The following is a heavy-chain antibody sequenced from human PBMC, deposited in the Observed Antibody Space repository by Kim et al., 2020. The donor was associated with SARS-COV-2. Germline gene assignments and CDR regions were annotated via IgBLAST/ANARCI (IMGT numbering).Heavy chain of an antibody. Sequence: GGSLRLSCAASGFTFRSYSMNWVRQAPGKGLEWVSSISSSSSYIYYADSVKGRFTISRDNAKNSLYLQMNSLRAEDTAVYYCARDLTDPNSGYYHAGWGQGTLVTVSS. V-gene: IGHV3-21*01. CDR2: ISSSSSYI. CDR1: GFTFRSYS. CDR3: ARDLTDPNSGYYHAG. J-gene: IGHJ4*02. D-gene: IGHD3-22*01.